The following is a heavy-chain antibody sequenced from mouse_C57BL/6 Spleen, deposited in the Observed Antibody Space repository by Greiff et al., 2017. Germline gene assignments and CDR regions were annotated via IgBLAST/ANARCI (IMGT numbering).Heavy chain of an antibody. CDR1: GYTFTSYW. CDR2: IYPGSGST. CDR3: ARRGYFDV. J-gene: IGHJ1*03. Sequence: VQLQQSGAELVKPGASVKMSCKASGYTFTSYWITWVKQRPGQGLAWIGDIYPGSGSTNYNEKFKSKATLTVDTSSSTAYMQLSSLTSEDSAVYYCARRGYFDVWGTGTTVTVSS. V-gene: IGHV1-55*01.